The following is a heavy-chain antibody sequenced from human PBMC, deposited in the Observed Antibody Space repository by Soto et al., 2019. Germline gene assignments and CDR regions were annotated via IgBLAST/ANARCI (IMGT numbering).Heavy chain of an antibody. CDR2: IYNSGIT. CDR1: GGSISSGDYS. CDR3: ARGVTVFGLVSRFWFDP. J-gene: IGHJ5*02. D-gene: IGHD3-3*01. Sequence: PSETLSLTCTVSGGSISSGDYSWSWVRQSPGKGLEWIGHIYNSGITYYNPSLKSRVVISIDTSRNQFSLRLNSLTAADSFFYFCARGVTVFGLVSRFWFDPWGQGTVVTVSS. V-gene: IGHV4-30-4*01.